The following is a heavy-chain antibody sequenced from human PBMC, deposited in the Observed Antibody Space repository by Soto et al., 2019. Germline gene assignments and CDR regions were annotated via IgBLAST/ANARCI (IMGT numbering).Heavy chain of an antibody. D-gene: IGHD6-13*01. Sequence: QVQLQQWGAGLLKPSETLSLTCAVYGGSFSGYYWSWIRQPPGKGLEWIGEINHSGSTNYNPSLKNRVSISVDTSKNQCSLKLSSVTAADTAVYYCAREIAAAGTNCAFDIWGQGTMVTGSS. CDR1: GGSFSGYY. J-gene: IGHJ3*02. V-gene: IGHV4-34*01. CDR3: AREIAAAGTNCAFDI. CDR2: INHSGST.